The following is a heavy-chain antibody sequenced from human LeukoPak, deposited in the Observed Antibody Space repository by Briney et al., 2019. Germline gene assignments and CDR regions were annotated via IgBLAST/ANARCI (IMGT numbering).Heavy chain of an antibody. CDR1: GFTFSSYS. CDR3: ARSGYYVKAYYFDY. J-gene: IGHJ4*02. V-gene: IGHV3-21*04. D-gene: IGHD3-10*02. Sequence: GGSLRLSCAASGFTFSSYSMNWVRQAPGKGLEWVSSISSSSSYIYYADSVKGRFTISRDNAKNSLYLQMNSLRAEDTALYYRARSGYYVKAYYFDYWGQGTLVTVSS. CDR2: ISSSSSYI.